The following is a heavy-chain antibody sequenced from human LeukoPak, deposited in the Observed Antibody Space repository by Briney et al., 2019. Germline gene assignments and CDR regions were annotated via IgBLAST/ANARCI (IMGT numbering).Heavy chain of an antibody. J-gene: IGHJ6*02. CDR2: IFGSGGST. CDR1: GFTFSSYA. Sequence: GGSLRLSCAASGFTFSSYAMYWVRQAPGKGLEWVSGIFGSGGSTHYADSVKGRFTISRDNAKNSLYLQMNSLRAEDTAVYYCARWRPDYYYYGMDVWGQGTTVTVSS. V-gene: IGHV3-23*01. CDR3: ARWRPDYYYYGMDV. D-gene: IGHD5-24*01.